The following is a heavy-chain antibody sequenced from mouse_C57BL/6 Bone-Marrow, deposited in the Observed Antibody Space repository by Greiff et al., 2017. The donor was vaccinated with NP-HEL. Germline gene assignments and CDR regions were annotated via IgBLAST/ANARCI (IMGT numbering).Heavy chain of an antibody. CDR2: IDPETGGT. J-gene: IGHJ4*01. CDR1: GYTFTDYE. D-gene: IGHD1-1*02. CDR3: TRQCNYDYYAMDY. V-gene: IGHV1-15*01. Sequence: QVQLQQSGAELVRPGASVTLSCKASGYTFTDYEMHWVKQTPVHGLEWIGAIDPETGGTAYNQKFKGKAILTADKSSSTAYMELRSLTSEDSAVYYCTRQCNYDYYAMDYWGQGTSVTVSS.